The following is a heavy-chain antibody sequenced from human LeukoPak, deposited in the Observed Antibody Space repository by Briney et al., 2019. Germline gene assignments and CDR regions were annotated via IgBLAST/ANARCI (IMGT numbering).Heavy chain of an antibody. J-gene: IGHJ4*02. CDR1: GFTFSSYA. V-gene: IGHV3-23*01. D-gene: IGHD6-13*01. CDR3: ARRHSSSWYLDY. Sequence: GGSLRLSCAASGFTFSSYAMSWVRQAPGKGLEWVSAISGSGGSTYYADSVKGRFTISRDNSKNTLYLQMNSLRAEDTAVYYCARRHSSSWYLDYWGQGTLVTVSS. CDR2: ISGSGGST.